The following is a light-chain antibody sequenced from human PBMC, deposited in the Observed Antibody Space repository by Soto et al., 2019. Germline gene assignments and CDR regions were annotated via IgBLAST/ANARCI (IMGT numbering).Light chain of an antibody. J-gene: IGKJ4*01. CDR1: QSISSN. Sequence: EIVMTQSPATLSVSPGERATLSCRASQSISSNLAWYQQKPGQSPRLLIYDSSTRATDIPARFSGSESGTEFTLTISSLQSEDFALYYCQQYDDWPLTFGGGTKVEIK. V-gene: IGKV3D-15*01. CDR2: DSS. CDR3: QQYDDWPLT.